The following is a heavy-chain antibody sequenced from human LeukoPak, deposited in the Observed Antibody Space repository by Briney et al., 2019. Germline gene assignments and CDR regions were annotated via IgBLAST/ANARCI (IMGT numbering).Heavy chain of an antibody. CDR1: GGSFSGYY. V-gene: IGHV4-34*01. Sequence: SETLSLTCAVYGGSFSGYYWSWIRQPPGKGLEWIGEINHSGTTNYNPSLKSRVTISVDTSKNQFSLKLSSVTAADTAVYYCSRERVLRYWGQGSLVTVSS. CDR2: INHSGTT. CDR3: SRERVLRY. J-gene: IGHJ4*02.